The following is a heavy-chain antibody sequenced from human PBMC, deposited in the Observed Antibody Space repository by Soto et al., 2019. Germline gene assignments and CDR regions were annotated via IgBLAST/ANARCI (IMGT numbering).Heavy chain of an antibody. CDR1: GFTFSSYA. CDR3: ARATGYSSSWYSYDY. Sequence: SLRLSCAASGFTFSSYAMDWVRQAPVKGLEWVAVISYDGSNKYYADSVKGRFTISRDNSKNTLYLQMNSLRAEDTAVYYCARATGYSSSWYSYDYWGQGTLVTVSS. J-gene: IGHJ4*02. V-gene: IGHV3-30-3*01. CDR2: ISYDGSNK. D-gene: IGHD6-13*01.